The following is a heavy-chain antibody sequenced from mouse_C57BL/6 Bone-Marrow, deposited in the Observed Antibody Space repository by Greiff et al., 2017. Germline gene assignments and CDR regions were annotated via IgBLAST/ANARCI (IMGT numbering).Heavy chain of an antibody. CDR3: ARTGHWYFDV. Sequence: EVKVEESGGGLVQPGGSLKLSCAASGFTFSDYYMYWVRQTPEKRLEWVAYISNGGGSTYYPDTVKGRFTISRDNAKNTLYLQMSRLKSEDTAMYYCARTGHWYFDVWGTGTTVTVSS. J-gene: IGHJ1*03. V-gene: IGHV5-12*01. CDR2: ISNGGGST. CDR1: GFTFSDYY.